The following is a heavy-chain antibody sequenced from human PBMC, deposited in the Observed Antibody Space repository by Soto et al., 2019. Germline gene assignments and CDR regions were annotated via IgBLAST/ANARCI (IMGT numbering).Heavy chain of an antibody. V-gene: IGHV3-43*01. D-gene: IGHD6-6*01. CDR1: GFTFDDYT. Sequence: GGSLRLSCAASGFTFDDYTMHWVRQAPGKGLEWVSLISWDGGSTYYADSVKGRFTISRDNSKDSLYLQMNSLRTEDTALYYCARGHVFSSSSSDWFDPWGQGTLVTVSS. CDR2: ISWDGGST. J-gene: IGHJ5*02. CDR3: ARGHVFSSSSSDWFDP.